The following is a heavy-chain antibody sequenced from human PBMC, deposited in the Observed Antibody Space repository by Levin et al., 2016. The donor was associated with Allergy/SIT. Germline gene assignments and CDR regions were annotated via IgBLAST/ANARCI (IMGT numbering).Heavy chain of an antibody. V-gene: IGHV5-10-1*01. CDR2: IDPSDSYI. Sequence: KVSCKGSGYSFTSYWINWVRQMPGKGLEWMGRIDPSDSYINYSPSFQGHVTISADKSISTAYLQWSSLKASDTAMYYCARVIPLVGSSSSGAFDIWGQGTMVTVSS. J-gene: IGHJ3*02. CDR1: GYSFTSYW. D-gene: IGHD6-6*01. CDR3: ARVIPLVGSSSSGAFDI.